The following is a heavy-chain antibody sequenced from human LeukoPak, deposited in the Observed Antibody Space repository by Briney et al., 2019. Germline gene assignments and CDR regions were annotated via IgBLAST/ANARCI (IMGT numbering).Heavy chain of an antibody. CDR1: GYTFASYV. Sequence: ASVKVSCKASGYTFASYVIHWVRRAPGQRLEWMGWINADNGDTKYSQKFQGRVTIARDTSASTAYMELSSLKASDTAMYYCARPEWPNLNDAFDIWGQGTMVTVSS. V-gene: IGHV1-3*01. D-gene: IGHD3-3*01. J-gene: IGHJ3*02. CDR3: ARPEWPNLNDAFDI. CDR2: INADNGDT.